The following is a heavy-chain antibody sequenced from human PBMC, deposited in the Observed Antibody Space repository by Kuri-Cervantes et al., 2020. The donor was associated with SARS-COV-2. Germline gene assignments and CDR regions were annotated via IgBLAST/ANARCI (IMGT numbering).Heavy chain of an antibody. CDR2: ISSSSSYI. D-gene: IGHD2-2*03. J-gene: IGHJ6*03. Sequence: ETLSLTCAASGFTFSSYSMNWVRQAPGKGLEWVSSISSSSSYIYYADSVKGRFTVSRDNSKNTLYLQMNSLRAEDTAVYYCANLDIVVVPAASTRGGYYYYMDVWGKGTTVTVSS. CDR3: ANLDIVVVPAASTRGGYYYYMDV. CDR1: GFTFSSYS. V-gene: IGHV3-21*04.